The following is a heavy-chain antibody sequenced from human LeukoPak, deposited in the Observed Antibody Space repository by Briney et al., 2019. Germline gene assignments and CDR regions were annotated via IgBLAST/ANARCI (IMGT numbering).Heavy chain of an antibody. CDR2: IIPIFGTA. V-gene: IGHV1-69*13. J-gene: IGHJ4*02. Sequence: ASVKVSCKASGGTFSSYGISWVRQAPGQGLEWMGGIIPIFGTANYAQKFQGRVTITADESTSTAYMELSSLRSEDTAVYYCARDGRIAGNFDYWGQGTLVTASS. CDR1: GGTFSSYG. CDR3: ARDGRIAGNFDY. D-gene: IGHD6-13*01.